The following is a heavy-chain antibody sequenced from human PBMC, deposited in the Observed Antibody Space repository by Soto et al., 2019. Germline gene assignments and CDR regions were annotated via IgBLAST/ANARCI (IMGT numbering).Heavy chain of an antibody. CDR2: ISSSGRTK. Sequence: GGSLRLSCAASGFTFSDFYMSWIRQAPGKGLEWVSYISSSGRTKHYADSVKGRFTISRDNAKNSLYLQMNSLRAEDTAVYYCTRDYTCSSTTCDDSGIDYWGQGTLVTVSS. J-gene: IGHJ4*02. CDR1: GFTFSDFY. D-gene: IGHD2-2*01. V-gene: IGHV3-11*01. CDR3: TRDYTCSSTTCDDSGIDY.